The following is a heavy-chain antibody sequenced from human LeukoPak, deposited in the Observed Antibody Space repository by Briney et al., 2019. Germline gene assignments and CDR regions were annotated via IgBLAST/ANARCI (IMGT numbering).Heavy chain of an antibody. Sequence: GGSLRLSCAASGFTFSSYSMNWVRQAPGKGLEWLSYISVSSRNVIDYADSVKGRFAISRDDAKNSLYLQMNSLRAEDTAVYFCARDFGPRLYAFDVWGQGTMITVSS. J-gene: IGHJ3*01. V-gene: IGHV3-48*04. D-gene: IGHD3-16*01. CDR1: GFTFSSYS. CDR2: ISVSSRNVI. CDR3: ARDFGPRLYAFDV.